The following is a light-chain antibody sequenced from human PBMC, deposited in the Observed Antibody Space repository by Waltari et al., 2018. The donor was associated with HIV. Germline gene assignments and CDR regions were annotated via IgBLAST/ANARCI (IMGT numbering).Light chain of an antibody. Sequence: QSVLTQPPSVSGAPGQRAPISCTGTSSNIGAGYDVHCYQQVPGTAPKLLIYGDSNRPSGVPDRFTGSKSGTSASLVITGLQAEDEADYYCQSSDSSPLVIFGGGTKLTVL. CDR2: GDS. V-gene: IGLV1-40*01. CDR3: QSSDSSPLVI. J-gene: IGLJ2*01. CDR1: SSNIGAGYD.